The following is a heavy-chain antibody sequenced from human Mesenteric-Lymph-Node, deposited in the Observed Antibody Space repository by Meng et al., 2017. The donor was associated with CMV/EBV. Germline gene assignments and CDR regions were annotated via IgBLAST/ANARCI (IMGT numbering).Heavy chain of an antibody. CDR2: IYYSGST. CDR1: GGSVSSGSYY. V-gene: IGHV4-61*01. Sequence: SQTLSLTCTVSGGSVSSGSYYWSWIRQPPGKGLEWIGYIYYSGSTNYNPSLKSRVTISVDTSKNQFSLKLTSVTAADTAVYYCARRDQLFIPDAFDIWGQGTMVTVSS. D-gene: IGHD2-2*01. J-gene: IGHJ3*02. CDR3: ARRDQLFIPDAFDI.